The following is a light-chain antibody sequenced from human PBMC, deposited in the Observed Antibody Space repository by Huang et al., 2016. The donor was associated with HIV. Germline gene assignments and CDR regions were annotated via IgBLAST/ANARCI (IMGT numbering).Light chain of an antibody. V-gene: IGKV4-1*01. Sequence: DIVMTQSPDSLAVSLGERATIRCVSSQSVLSPSNNRNHLAWYQQKPRQHPKLLIYWASTRESGVPDRFRGSGSATDFTLTIDNLQAEDVALYFCQQYYSIPGFGQGTYVEV. CDR3: QQYYSIPG. CDR2: WAS. CDR1: QSVLSPSNNRNH. J-gene: IGKJ1*01.